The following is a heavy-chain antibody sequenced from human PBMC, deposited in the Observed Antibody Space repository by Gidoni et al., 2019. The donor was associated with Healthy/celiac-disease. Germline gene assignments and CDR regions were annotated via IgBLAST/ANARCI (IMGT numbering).Heavy chain of an antibody. CDR1: GFTFSSYA. V-gene: IGHV3-23*01. Sequence: EVQLLESGGGLVQPGGSLRLSCAASGFTFSSYAMSWVRQAPGKGLEWVSAISGSGDSTYYADSVKGRFTNSGDNSKNTLYLQMNSLGAEDTAVYYCAKARTHTAMVTPKIDYWGQGTWSPSPQ. CDR3: AKARTHTAMVTPKIDY. D-gene: IGHD5-18*01. J-gene: IGHJ4*02. CDR2: ISGSGDST.